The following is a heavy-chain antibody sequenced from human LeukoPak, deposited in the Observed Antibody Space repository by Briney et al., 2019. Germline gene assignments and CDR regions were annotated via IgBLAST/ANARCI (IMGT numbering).Heavy chain of an antibody. D-gene: IGHD3-3*01. V-gene: IGHV1-2*02. J-gene: IGHJ3*02. CDR1: GYTFTGYY. CDR2: INPNSGGT. CDR3: ARDYLEYYDFWSGYYSDAFDI. Sequence: GASVEVSCKASGYTFTGYYMHWVRQAPGQGLEWMGWINPNSGGTNYAQKFQGRVTMTRDTSISTAYMELSRLRSDGTAVYYCARDYLEYYDFWSGYYSDAFDIWGQGTMVTVSS.